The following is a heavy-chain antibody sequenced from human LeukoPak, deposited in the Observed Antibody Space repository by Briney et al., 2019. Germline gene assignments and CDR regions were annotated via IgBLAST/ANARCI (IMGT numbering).Heavy chain of an antibody. Sequence: ASVKLSFKSSAYTFTSYGISWVRQAPGQGLEWMGWISAYNGNTNYAQKLQGRVTMTTDTYTSTAYMELRSLRSDGTAVYYCARAGAYCGGDCYSADYWGQGTLVTVSS. D-gene: IGHD2-21*02. V-gene: IGHV1-18*01. J-gene: IGHJ4*02. CDR2: ISAYNGNT. CDR3: ARAGAYCGGDCYSADY. CDR1: AYTFTSYG.